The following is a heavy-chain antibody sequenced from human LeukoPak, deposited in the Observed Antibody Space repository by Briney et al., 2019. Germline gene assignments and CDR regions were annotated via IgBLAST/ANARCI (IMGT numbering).Heavy chain of an antibody. CDR3: AGLQLAGAFDI. J-gene: IGHJ3*02. CDR1: GGSISSGSYY. V-gene: IGHV4-61*02. CDR2: IYTSGST. D-gene: IGHD5-18*01. Sequence: SQTLSLTCTVSGGSISSGSYYWSWIRQPAGKGLEWIGRIYTSGSTNYNPSLKSRVTISVDTSKNQFSLKLSSVTAADTAVYYCAGLQLAGAFDIWGQGTMVTVSP.